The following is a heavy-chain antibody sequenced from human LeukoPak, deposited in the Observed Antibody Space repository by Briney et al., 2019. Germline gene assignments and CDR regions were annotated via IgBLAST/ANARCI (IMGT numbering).Heavy chain of an antibody. CDR1: GGSISSSSYY. V-gene: IGHV4-39*02. Sequence: SETLSLTCTVSGGSISSSSYYWGWIRQPPGTGLEWIGSIYYSGSTYYNPSLKSRVTISVDTSKNQFSLKLSSVTAADTALYYWAREGDTACPVGAFDIWGQGTMVTVSS. J-gene: IGHJ3*02. D-gene: IGHD5-18*01. CDR2: IYYSGST. CDR3: AREGDTACPVGAFDI.